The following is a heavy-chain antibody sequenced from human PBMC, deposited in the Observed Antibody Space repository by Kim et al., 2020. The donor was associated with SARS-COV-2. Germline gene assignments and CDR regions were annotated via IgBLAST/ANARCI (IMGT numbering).Heavy chain of an antibody. Sequence: YPDTVKGRLTITRDNTKNTLYLDMNSLRTEDPAVYYCAKRVTLDGQNALDGWGHGTLVTVSS. D-gene: IGHD3-3*01. V-gene: IGHV3-23*01. J-gene: IGHJ4*03. CDR3: AKRVTLDGQNALDG.